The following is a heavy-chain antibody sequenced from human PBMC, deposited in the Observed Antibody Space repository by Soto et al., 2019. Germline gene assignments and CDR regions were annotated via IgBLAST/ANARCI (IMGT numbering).Heavy chain of an antibody. Sequence: SETLSLTCTVSGGSISSSSYYWGWIRQPPGKGLEWIGSIYYSGSTYYNPSLKSRVTISVNTPKTQFSLKLSSVTAADTAVYYCARIPDAFDIWGQGTMVTVSS. CDR3: ARIPDAFDI. CDR1: GGSISSSSYY. J-gene: IGHJ3*02. V-gene: IGHV4-39*01. CDR2: IYYSGST.